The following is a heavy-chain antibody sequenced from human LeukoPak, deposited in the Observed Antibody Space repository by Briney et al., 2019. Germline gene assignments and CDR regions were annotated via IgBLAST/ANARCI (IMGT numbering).Heavy chain of an antibody. Sequence: ASVKVSCKASGYTFTSYDINWVRQAPGQGLEWMGWMNPNSGNTGYAQKFQGRVTITRNTSISTAYMELSSLRSEDTAVYYCVVVPAASNYYYYYMDVWGKGTTVTVSS. CDR3: VVVPAASNYYYYYMDV. CDR2: MNPNSGNT. CDR1: GYTFTSYD. J-gene: IGHJ6*03. D-gene: IGHD2-2*01. V-gene: IGHV1-8*03.